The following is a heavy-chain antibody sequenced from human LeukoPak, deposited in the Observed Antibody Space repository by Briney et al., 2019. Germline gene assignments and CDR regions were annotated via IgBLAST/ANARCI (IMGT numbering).Heavy chain of an antibody. V-gene: IGHV3-7*01. Sequence: PGGPLRLSCAASGFTFSSYWMSWVRQAPGKGLEWVANIKQDGSEKYYVDSVKGRFTISRDNAKNSLYLQMNSLRAEDTAVYYRARVNVLRYFDWLSDYYYYYMDVWGKGTTVTVSS. J-gene: IGHJ6*03. CDR2: IKQDGSEK. CDR3: ARVNVLRYFDWLSDYYYYYMDV. CDR1: GFTFSSYW. D-gene: IGHD3-9*01.